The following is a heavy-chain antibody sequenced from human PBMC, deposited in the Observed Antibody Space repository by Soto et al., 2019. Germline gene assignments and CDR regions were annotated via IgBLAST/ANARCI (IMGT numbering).Heavy chain of an antibody. CDR3: ARALAAAARGYYYGMDV. V-gene: IGHV3-30-3*01. Sequence: QVQLVESGGGVVQPGRSLRLSCAASGFTFSSYAMHWVRQAPGKGLEWVAVISYDGSDKYYADSVKGRFTISRDNSKNQLYLQMNSLRAEDTAVYYCARALAAAARGYYYGMDVWGQGTTVTVSS. D-gene: IGHD6-13*01. CDR2: ISYDGSDK. J-gene: IGHJ6*02. CDR1: GFTFSSYA.